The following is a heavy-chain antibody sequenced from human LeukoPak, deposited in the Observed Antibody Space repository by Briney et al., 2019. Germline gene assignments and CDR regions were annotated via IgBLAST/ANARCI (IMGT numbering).Heavy chain of an antibody. CDR1: GFTFSFYA. D-gene: IGHD3-22*01. V-gene: IGHV3-23*01. Sequence: GGSLRLSCAASGFTFSFYAMSWVRRAPGKGLEWVSSISSSGDVTFYTDPVKDRFTISRDNSKNTLYLQMNSLRAEDTAIYYCAKDRPNYYESNGHYYKRDGDYWGQGTLVTVSS. J-gene: IGHJ4*02. CDR3: AKDRPNYYESNGHYYKRDGDY. CDR2: ISSSGDVT.